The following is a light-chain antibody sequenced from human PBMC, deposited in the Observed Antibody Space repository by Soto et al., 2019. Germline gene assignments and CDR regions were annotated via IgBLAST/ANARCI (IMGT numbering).Light chain of an antibody. V-gene: IGKV1-6*02. Sequence: AIQMTQSPSSLSASVGDRVIITCRASLAIRNDLGWYQQKPGKAPKLLVYAASRLQSGAPSRFSGSGSGTNFTLTISSLQPEDFATYYCLQDYNYPYTFGQGTRLEIK. CDR1: LAIRND. CDR3: LQDYNYPYT. CDR2: AAS. J-gene: IGKJ5*01.